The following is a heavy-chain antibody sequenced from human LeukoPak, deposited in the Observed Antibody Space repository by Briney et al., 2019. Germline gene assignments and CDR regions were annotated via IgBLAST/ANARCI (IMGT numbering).Heavy chain of an antibody. J-gene: IGHJ3*02. CDR1: GFTFSSYW. CDR3: ARDSLWEGPAAPSYAFDI. D-gene: IGHD2-2*01. Sequence: GGSLGLSCAASGFTFSSYWMSWVRQAPGKGLEWVANIKQDGSEKYYVDSVKGRFTISRDNAKNSLYLQMNSLRAEDTAVYYCARDSLWEGPAAPSYAFDIWGQGTMVTVSS. CDR2: IKQDGSEK. V-gene: IGHV3-7*01.